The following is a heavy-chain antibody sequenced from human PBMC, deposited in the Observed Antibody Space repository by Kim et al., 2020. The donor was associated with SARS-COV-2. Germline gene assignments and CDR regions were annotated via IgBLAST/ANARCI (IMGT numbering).Heavy chain of an antibody. Sequence: NYNPSLKSRVTLSVDTSKNQFSLKLISVTASDTAVYYCARGGDWVSAFDIWGQGTMVTVSS. CDR3: ARGGDWVSAFDI. V-gene: IGHV4-59*09. J-gene: IGHJ3*02. D-gene: IGHD2-21*01.